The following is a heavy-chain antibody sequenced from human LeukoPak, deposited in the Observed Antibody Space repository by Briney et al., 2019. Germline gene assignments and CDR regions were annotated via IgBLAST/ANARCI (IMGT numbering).Heavy chain of an antibody. CDR2: INPNSGVT. CDR1: GYTFTGYY. Sequence: ASVKVSCKASGYTFTGYYMHWVRQAPGQGLEWMGWINPNSGVTDYAQNFQGRVTMTRDTSISTAYVELSRLRSDDTAVYYCARDLSVTTMVRGVTRSWFDPWGQGTLVTVSS. J-gene: IGHJ5*02. V-gene: IGHV1-2*02. CDR3: ARDLSVTTMVRGVTRSWFDP. D-gene: IGHD3-10*01.